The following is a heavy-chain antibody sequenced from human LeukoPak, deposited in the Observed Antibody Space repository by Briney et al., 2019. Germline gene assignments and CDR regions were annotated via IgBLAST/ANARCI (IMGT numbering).Heavy chain of an antibody. CDR3: ARDSWYSGNSSYGMDV. CDR2: ISYDGSNE. CDR1: GFTFSVYA. J-gene: IGHJ6*02. D-gene: IGHD1-26*01. Sequence: GGSLRLSCAASGFTFSVYAMHWVRQAPGKGLEWVAVISYDGSNEYYADSVKGRFTISRDNSKNTLYLQMNSLRAEDTAVYYCARDSWYSGNSSYGMDVWGQGTTVTVSS. V-gene: IGHV3-30-3*01.